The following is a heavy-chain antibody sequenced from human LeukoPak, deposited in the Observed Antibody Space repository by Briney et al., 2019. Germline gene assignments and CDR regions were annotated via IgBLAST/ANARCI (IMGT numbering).Heavy chain of an antibody. CDR3: ARHGGSPPRYYYYMDV. CDR2: ISAYNGNT. J-gene: IGHJ6*03. Sequence: EASVKVSCKASGYTFTSYGISWVRQAPGQGLEWMGWISAYNGNTNYAQKLQGRDTMTTDTSTSTAYMELRSLRSDDTAVYYCARHGGSPPRYYYYMDVWGKGTTVTISS. D-gene: IGHD2-15*01. V-gene: IGHV1-18*01. CDR1: GYTFTSYG.